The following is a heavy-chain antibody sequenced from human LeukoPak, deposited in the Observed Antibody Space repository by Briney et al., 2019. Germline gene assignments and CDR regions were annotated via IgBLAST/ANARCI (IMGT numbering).Heavy chain of an antibody. D-gene: IGHD3-22*01. CDR2: IYSSGTT. CDR1: GGSINSFY. Sequence: PSETLSLTCTVSGGSINSFYWNWIRQTPGKGLEWIGYIYSSGTTNYNPSLKSRVTISVDMSKNQFSLKLSSVTAADTAVYYCARSSEGRYYYDSSGYSYYYYYMDVWGKGTTVTISS. J-gene: IGHJ6*03. V-gene: IGHV4-59*12. CDR3: ARSSEGRYYYDSSGYSYYYYYMDV.